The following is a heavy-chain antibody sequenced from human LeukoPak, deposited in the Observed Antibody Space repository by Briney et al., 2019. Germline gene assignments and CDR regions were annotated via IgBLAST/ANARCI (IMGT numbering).Heavy chain of an antibody. CDR1: GYIFTDYY. Sequence: ASVKVSCKTSGYIFTDYYLHWVRQAPGQGLEWMGWIDPARADTKYAQSFQGRVALTWDTSINTAYMGVSRLTSDDTAMFYCARDPPGTTAFDVWGQGTLVTVSS. V-gene: IGHV1-2*02. D-gene: IGHD1-1*01. J-gene: IGHJ3*01. CDR3: ARDPPGTTAFDV. CDR2: IDPARADT.